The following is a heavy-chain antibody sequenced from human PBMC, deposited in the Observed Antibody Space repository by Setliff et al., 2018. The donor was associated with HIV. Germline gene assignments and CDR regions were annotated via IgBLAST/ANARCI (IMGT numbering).Heavy chain of an antibody. CDR1: GDSINSGGYY. J-gene: IGHJ3*02. V-gene: IGHV4-31*03. CDR3: ARGGGIRDAFDI. D-gene: IGHD3-16*01. Sequence: SETLSLTCTVSGDSINSGGYYWTWIRQHPGRGLEWLGYIYYSGNNSYSPSLKSRLTISLDTSKNQFSVQLTSVTAADTALYFCARGGGIRDAFDIWGQGTLVTVSS. CDR2: IYYSGNN.